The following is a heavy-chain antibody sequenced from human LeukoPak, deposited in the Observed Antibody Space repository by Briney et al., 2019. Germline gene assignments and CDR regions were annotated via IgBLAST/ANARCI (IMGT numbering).Heavy chain of an antibody. CDR2: ISGDGAST. D-gene: IGHD3-3*01. J-gene: IGHJ4*02. CDR1: GFTVRNNY. V-gene: IGHV3-23*01. CDR3: ATAPHYDFWSDYH. Sequence: GSLRLFWAASGFTVRNNYISWVRQAPGKGLEWVSTISGDGASTYNADSVKGRFTISRDTSKKTLYLQMNSLRVEDTAVYYCATAPHYDFWSDYHWGQGTLVIVSS.